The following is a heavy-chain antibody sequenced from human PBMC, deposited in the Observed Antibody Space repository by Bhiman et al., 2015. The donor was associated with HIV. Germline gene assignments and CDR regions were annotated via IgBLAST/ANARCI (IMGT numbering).Heavy chain of an antibody. J-gene: IGHJ4*02. CDR1: GFSFSTSV. V-gene: IGHV3-30*04. CDR3: AREVGSSGRAGYFDH. CDR2: MSFDGYSK. D-gene: IGHD3-22*01. Sequence: QVQLVESGGGVVQPGRSLRLSCAASGFSFSTSVMHWVRQAPDKGLEWVAGMSFDGYSKYYADSVKGRLTVSRDDSRNTMYLEMNSLKTEDTAVYYCAREVGSSGRAGYFDHRGQGTLVTVSS.